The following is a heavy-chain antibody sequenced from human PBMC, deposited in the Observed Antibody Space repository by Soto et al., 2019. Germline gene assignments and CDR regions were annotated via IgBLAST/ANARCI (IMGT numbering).Heavy chain of an antibody. CDR1: GYTFTSYA. Sequence: ASVKVSCKASGYTFTSYAMHWVRQAPGQRLEWKGWINAGNGNTKYSQKLQGRVNITRDTSASTANMKLSRLRSEDTAVYYCARASGPFDYWGQGTQVTVSS. CDR2: INAGNGNT. D-gene: IGHD5-12*01. CDR3: ARASGPFDY. J-gene: IGHJ4*02. V-gene: IGHV1-3*01.